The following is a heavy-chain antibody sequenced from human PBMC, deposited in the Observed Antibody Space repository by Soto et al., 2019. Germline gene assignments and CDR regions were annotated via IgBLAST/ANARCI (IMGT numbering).Heavy chain of an antibody. J-gene: IGHJ4*02. V-gene: IGHV3-30*18. CDR1: GFTFSSYG. CDR3: AKDFGPGDVGRSY. D-gene: IGHD3-10*01. Sequence: GGSLRLSCAASGFTFSSYGMHWVRQAPGKGLEWVAVISYDGSNKYYADSVKGRFTISRDNSKNTLYLQMNSLRAEDTAVYYCAKDFGPGDVGRSYWGQGTLVTVSS. CDR2: ISYDGSNK.